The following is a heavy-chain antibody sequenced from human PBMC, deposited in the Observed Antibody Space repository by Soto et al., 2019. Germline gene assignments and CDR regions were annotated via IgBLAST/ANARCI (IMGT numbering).Heavy chain of an antibody. V-gene: IGHV1-18*01. J-gene: IGHJ5*02. Sequence: ASVKVSCKASGYTFTSYGISWVRQAPGQGLEWMGWISAYNGNTNYAQKLQGRVTMTTDTSTSTAYMELRSLRSDDTAVYYCARNYCSGGSCYSDGDWFDPWGQGTLVTVSS. CDR2: ISAYNGNT. CDR1: GYTFTSYG. CDR3: ARNYCSGGSCYSDGDWFDP. D-gene: IGHD2-15*01.